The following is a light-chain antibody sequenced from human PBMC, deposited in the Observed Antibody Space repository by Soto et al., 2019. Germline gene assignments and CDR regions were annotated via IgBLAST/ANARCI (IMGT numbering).Light chain of an antibody. CDR3: QSYGSRLSGVV. CDR1: SSNIGAGYD. J-gene: IGLJ2*01. Sequence: QSVLTQPPSVSGAPGQRVSISCTGSSSNIGAGYDVHWYQQLPGTAPKLLIYGNSNRPSGVPDRFSGSKSGTSASLAITGLQAEDEADYDCQSYGSRLSGVVFGGGTKLTVL. CDR2: GNS. V-gene: IGLV1-40*01.